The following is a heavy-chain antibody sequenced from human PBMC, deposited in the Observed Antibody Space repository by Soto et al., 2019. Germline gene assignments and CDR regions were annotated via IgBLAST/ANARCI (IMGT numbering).Heavy chain of an antibody. CDR1: GYSFTSYW. CDR3: ARRRYNWNYFSGSHYYGMDV. D-gene: IGHD1-7*01. V-gene: IGHV5-51*01. J-gene: IGHJ6*02. CDR2: IYPGDSDT. Sequence: PGESLKISCKGSGYSFTSYWIGWVRQMPGKGLEWMGIIYPGDSDTRYSPSFQGQVTISADKSISTAYLQWSSLKASDTAMYYCARRRYNWNYFSGSHYYGMDVWGQGTTVTVSS.